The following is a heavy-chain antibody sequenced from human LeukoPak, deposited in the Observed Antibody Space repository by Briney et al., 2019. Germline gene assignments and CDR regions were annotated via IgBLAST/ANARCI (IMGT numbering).Heavy chain of an antibody. J-gene: IGHJ6*03. CDR2: ISANGGAT. CDR1: GLTFSNYA. Sequence: GGSLRLSCAASGLTFSNYAVKWVRQAPGKGLEWVSTISANGGATYYADSVKGRFTISRDNSKNTVYLQMTSLRADDTAIYSCAKGDYGYYYYMDVWGKGTTVPVSS. D-gene: IGHD4-17*01. CDR3: AKGDYGYYYYMDV. V-gene: IGHV3-23*01.